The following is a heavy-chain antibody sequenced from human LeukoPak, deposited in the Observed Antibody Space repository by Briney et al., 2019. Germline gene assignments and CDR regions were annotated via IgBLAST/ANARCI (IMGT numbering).Heavy chain of an antibody. CDR1: GFTFSSYW. CDR2: IHQDGSIQ. CDR3: ARARGSYVEAAY. V-gene: IGHV3-7*01. Sequence: GGSLRLSCAASGFTFSSYWMTWVRQAPGRGLEWVANIHQDGSIQFYVNSVKGRFTVSRDNARNLLYLQMNGLRAEDTAVYYCARARGSYVEAAYWGQGTLVTVSS. D-gene: IGHD3-16*01. J-gene: IGHJ4*02.